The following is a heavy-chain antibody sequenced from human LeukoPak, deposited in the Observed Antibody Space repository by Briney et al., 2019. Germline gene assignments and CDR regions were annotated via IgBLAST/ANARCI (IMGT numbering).Heavy chain of an antibody. CDR1: GLSLRTYW. J-gene: IGHJ4*02. D-gene: IGHD3-9*01. Sequence: GGSLILSCAASGLSLRTYWMHWVRQPPGKGLVWVSRINSDGTSTTYADSVKGRFTISRDDAKNTVYLQMNSLRDEDTAVYYCARDSEPLRYYDFWGQGILVTVSS. CDR2: INSDGTST. CDR3: ARDSEPLRYYDF. V-gene: IGHV3-74*01.